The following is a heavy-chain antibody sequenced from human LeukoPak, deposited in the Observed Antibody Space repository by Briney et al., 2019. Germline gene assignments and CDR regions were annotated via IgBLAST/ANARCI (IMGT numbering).Heavy chain of an antibody. CDR3: ARVGKPTPYNCFDP. V-gene: IGHV1-2*02. CDR1: GYTFTGYY. CDR2: INPNSGGA. Sequence: ASVKVSCKASGYTFTGYYIHWVRQAPGQGLEWIGWINPNSGGATYAQKFQGRVTMTTDTSIATAYMDLRSLTSDDTAVYFCARVGKPTPYNCFDPWGQGTLVTVSS. D-gene: IGHD7-27*01. J-gene: IGHJ5*02.